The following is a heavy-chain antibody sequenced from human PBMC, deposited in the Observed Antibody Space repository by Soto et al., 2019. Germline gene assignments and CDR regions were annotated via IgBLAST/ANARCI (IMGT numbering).Heavy chain of an antibody. J-gene: IGHJ6*02. CDR2: IYFSGST. Sequence: SEPLSLTCSVSCVYILSRSYYWGCVRQPPGKGLEWIGNIYFSGSTFYNASLKSRVTISVDKSKSQFSLSLSAVTAADTAVYYCVSANVVIPAVWQYYAMDVWGQGTAVTVSS. D-gene: IGHD3-16*01. V-gene: IGHV4-39*01. CDR1: CVYILSRSYY. CDR3: VSANVVIPAVWQYYAMDV.